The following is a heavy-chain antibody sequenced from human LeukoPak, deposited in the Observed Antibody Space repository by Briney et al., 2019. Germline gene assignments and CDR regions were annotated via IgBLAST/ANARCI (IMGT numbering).Heavy chain of an antibody. J-gene: IGHJ4*02. Sequence: RPGGSLRLSCAASGFTFSTYAITWVRQGPGKGLEWVSAIRPDGDRTYYTDSVRGRFTISRDNSRDTVYLQVNSLRVEDTAVYYCAREQSGTRGWYTVDYWGRGTLVTVSS. D-gene: IGHD6-19*01. V-gene: IGHV3-23*01. CDR2: IRPDGDRT. CDR3: AREQSGTRGWYTVDY. CDR1: GFTFSTYA.